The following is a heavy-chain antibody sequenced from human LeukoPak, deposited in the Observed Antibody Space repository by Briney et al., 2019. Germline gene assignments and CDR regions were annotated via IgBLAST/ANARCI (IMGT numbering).Heavy chain of an antibody. Sequence: KSSETLSLTCTVSSGAISSYYWSWIRQPPGKGLEWIGYIYYSGGTKYNPSPMSRATISVDRAQSQFSLSLASVTAADTAVYYCARDGLYDSNGYYMDSWGQGTLVIVSS. V-gene: IGHV4-59*01. CDR2: IYYSGGT. CDR3: ARDGLYDSNGYYMDS. D-gene: IGHD3-22*01. CDR1: SGAISSYY. J-gene: IGHJ4*02.